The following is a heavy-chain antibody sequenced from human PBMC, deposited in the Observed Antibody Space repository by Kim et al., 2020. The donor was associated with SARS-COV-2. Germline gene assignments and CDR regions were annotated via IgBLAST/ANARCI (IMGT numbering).Heavy chain of an antibody. CDR1: GGSFSGYY. CDR3: ASGRGRLAVAGKGRYYGM. CDR2: INHSGST. J-gene: IGHJ6*01. Sequence: SETLSLTCAVYGGSFSGYYWSWIRQPPGKGLEWIGEINHSGSTNYNPSLKSRLTISVDTSKNQFSLKLSSVTAADTAAYYCASGRGRLAVAGKGRYYGM. V-gene: IGHV4-34*01. D-gene: IGHD6-19*01.